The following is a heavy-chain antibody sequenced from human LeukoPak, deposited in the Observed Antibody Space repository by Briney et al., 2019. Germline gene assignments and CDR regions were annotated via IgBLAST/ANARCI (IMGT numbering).Heavy chain of an antibody. CDR1: GFIFSAYW. V-gene: IGHV3-7*01. J-gene: IGHJ4*02. CDR3: ARMGRSFGDYFDS. Sequence: GGSLRLSCVGSGFIFSAYWMAWVRQAPGKGPEWVANINEDGGEERYVDSVWGRFTISRDNTKNSLSLQMNSLRDEDTAVYYCARMGRSFGDYFDSGGRETLVTVSS. CDR2: INEDGGEE. D-gene: IGHD3-10*01.